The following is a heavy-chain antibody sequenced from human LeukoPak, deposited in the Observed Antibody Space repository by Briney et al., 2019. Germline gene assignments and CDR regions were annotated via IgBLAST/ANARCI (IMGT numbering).Heavy chain of an antibody. Sequence: SETLSLTCTVSGGSISSYYWSWIRQPPGKGLEWIGSIYYSGSTYYNPSLKSRVTISVDTSKNQFSLKLSSVTAADTAVYYCARGEGYYDSSGYFPIDYWGQGTLVTVSS. CDR1: GGSISSYY. CDR2: IYYSGST. J-gene: IGHJ4*02. D-gene: IGHD3-22*01. CDR3: ARGEGYYDSSGYFPIDY. V-gene: IGHV4-59*05.